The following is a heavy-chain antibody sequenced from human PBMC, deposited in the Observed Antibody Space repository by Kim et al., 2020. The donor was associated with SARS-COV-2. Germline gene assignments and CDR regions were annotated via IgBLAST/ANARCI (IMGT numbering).Heavy chain of an antibody. Sequence: GGSLRLSCATSGFIFSNYAMSWVRQAPGRGLDWVSTIGISGDTYYTDSVKGRFSISRDNSKSTLYLQMNSLRAEDMAVYWCTKDNLSPWGAFDIWGQGTVVTVSA. V-gene: IGHV3-23*01. D-gene: IGHD7-27*01. J-gene: IGHJ3*02. CDR3: TKDNLSPWGAFDI. CDR2: IGISGDT. CDR1: GFIFSNYA.